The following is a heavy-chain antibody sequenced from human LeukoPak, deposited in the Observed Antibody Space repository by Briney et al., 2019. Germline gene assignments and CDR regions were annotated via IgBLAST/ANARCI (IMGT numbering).Heavy chain of an antibody. CDR3: ARVKGPSYYYYYMDV. CDR2: IYYSGST. V-gene: IGHV4-30-4*08. J-gene: IGHJ6*03. CDR1: GGSISSGDYY. Sequence: SETLSLTCTVSGGSISSGDYYWSWIRQPPGKGLEWIVYIYYSGSTYYNPSLKSRVTISVDTSKNQFSLKLSSVTAADTAVYYCARVKGPSYYYYYMDVWGKGTTVTVSS.